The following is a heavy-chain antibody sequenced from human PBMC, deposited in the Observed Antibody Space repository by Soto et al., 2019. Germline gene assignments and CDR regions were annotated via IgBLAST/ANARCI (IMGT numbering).Heavy chain of an antibody. CDR3: ARDGVGATTYFGYFDY. CDR1: GFTFSGYG. Sequence: QVQLVESGGGVVQPGRSLRLSCAASGFTFSGYGMHWVRQAPGKGLEWVADIRYDGRNTYYADSVKSRFTISRDNPKDTLYLQMNSLRAEDTAVYYCARDGVGATTYFGYFDYWGQGTLVTVSS. V-gene: IGHV3-33*01. CDR2: IRYDGRNT. D-gene: IGHD1-26*01. J-gene: IGHJ4*02.